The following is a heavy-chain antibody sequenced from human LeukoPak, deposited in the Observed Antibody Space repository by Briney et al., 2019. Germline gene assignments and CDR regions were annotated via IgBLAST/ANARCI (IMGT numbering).Heavy chain of an antibody. J-gene: IGHJ4*02. CDR2: INSDGSKR. CDR3: VRDDGSYSLDY. Sequence: GGSLRLSCAASGFTFSRYWMHWVRQAPGKGLVWVSNINSDGSKRNHADSVKGRFTIPRDNAKNTLYLQMNSLRAEDTAVYYCVRDDGSYSLDYWGQGTLVTVSS. CDR1: GFTFSRYW. V-gene: IGHV3-74*01. D-gene: IGHD1-26*01.